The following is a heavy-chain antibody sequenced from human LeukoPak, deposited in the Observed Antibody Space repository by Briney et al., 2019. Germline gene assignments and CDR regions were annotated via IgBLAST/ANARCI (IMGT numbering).Heavy chain of an antibody. CDR2: INAGHGNT. J-gene: IGHJ4*02. V-gene: IGHV1-3*01. D-gene: IGHD2-2*01. CDR1: GYTFTSYA. CDR3: ASTDCSSTSCYARDFDY. Sequence: ASVKVSCKASGYTFTSYAIQWVRQAPEQRLEWMGWINAGHGNTKYSQKFQGRVTITRDTSASTAYMELSSLRSEDTAVYYCASTDCSSTSCYARDFDYWGQGTLVTVSS.